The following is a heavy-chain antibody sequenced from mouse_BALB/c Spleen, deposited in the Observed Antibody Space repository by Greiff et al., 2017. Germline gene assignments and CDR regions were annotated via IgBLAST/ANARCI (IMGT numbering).Heavy chain of an antibody. V-gene: IGHV5-17*02. J-gene: IGHJ3*01. D-gene: IGHD3-1*01. Sequence: EVMLVESGGGLVQPGGSRKLSCAASGFTFSSFGMHWVRQAPEKGLEWVAYISSGSSTIYYADTVKGRFTISRDNPKNTLFLQMTSLRSEDTAMYYCARSELGLRGFAYWGQGTLVTVSA. CDR2: ISSGSSTI. CDR3: ARSELGLRGFAY. CDR1: GFTFSSFG.